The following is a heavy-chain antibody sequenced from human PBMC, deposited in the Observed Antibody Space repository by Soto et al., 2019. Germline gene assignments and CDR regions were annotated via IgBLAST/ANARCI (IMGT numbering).Heavy chain of an antibody. Sequence: SVKVSCKASGGTFSSYAISWVRQAPGQGLEWMGGIIPIFGTANYAQKFQGRVTITADESTSTAYMELSSLRSEDTAVYYCARDHYYDSSGYLWFDPWGQGTQVTVSS. CDR3: ARDHYYDSSGYLWFDP. J-gene: IGHJ5*02. CDR2: IIPIFGTA. V-gene: IGHV1-69*13. D-gene: IGHD3-22*01. CDR1: GGTFSSYA.